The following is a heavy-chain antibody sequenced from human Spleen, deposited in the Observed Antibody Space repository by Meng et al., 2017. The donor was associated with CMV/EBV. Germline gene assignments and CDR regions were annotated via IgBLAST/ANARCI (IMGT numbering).Heavy chain of an antibody. D-gene: IGHD2-2*02. J-gene: IGHJ4*02. V-gene: IGHV3-30-3*01. CDR3: TKGGVVVVPATIGLAN. Sequence: GESLKISCAASGVTFSNYAMHWVRQAPGKGLEWVAVISYDGSDKYYADSVKGRFTISRDNSRNNMHLQMNSLRAEDTAVYHCTKGGVVVVPATIGLANWGQGTLVTVSS. CDR1: GVTFSNYA. CDR2: ISYDGSDK.